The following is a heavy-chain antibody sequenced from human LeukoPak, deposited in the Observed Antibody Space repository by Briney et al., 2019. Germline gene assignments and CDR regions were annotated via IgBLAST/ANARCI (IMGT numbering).Heavy chain of an antibody. CDR1: GGSLNNYY. J-gene: IGHJ4*02. D-gene: IGHD1-1*01. CDR2: IYYSGGT. V-gene: IGHV4-59*01. CDR3: ARVDDWNALEY. Sequence: SETLSLTCTVSGGSLNNYYWSWIRQPPGKAPEWIGYIYYSGGTNYNPSLKSRVTISVDTSKNQFSLKLRSVTAADTALYYCARVDDWNALEYWGQGTLVTVSS.